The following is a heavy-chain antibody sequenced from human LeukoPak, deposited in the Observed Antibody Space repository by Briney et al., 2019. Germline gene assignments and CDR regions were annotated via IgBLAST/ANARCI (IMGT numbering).Heavy chain of an antibody. CDR1: GGTFSSCA. Sequence: GASVKVSCKASGGTFSSCAISWVRQAPGQGLEWMGGIIPIFGTANYAQKFQGRVTIIADESSSTAYMELSSLRSEDTAVYYCARDGRDYDSSGYTSYWYFDLWGRGTLVTVSS. CDR3: ARDGRDYDSSGYTSYWYFDL. V-gene: IGHV1-69*13. J-gene: IGHJ2*01. CDR2: IIPIFGTA. D-gene: IGHD3-22*01.